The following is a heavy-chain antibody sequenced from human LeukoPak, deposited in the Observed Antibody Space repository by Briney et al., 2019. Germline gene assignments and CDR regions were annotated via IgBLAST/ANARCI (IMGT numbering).Heavy chain of an antibody. CDR2: INHSGST. Sequence: PSETLSLTCAVYGGSFSGYYWSWIRQPPGKGLEWIGEINHSGSTNYNPSLKSRVTISVDTSKNQFSLKLSSVTAADTAVYYCARGVVPAAPRYYYGMDVWGQGTTVTVYS. V-gene: IGHV4-34*01. CDR1: GGSFSGYY. CDR3: ARGVVPAAPRYYYGMDV. D-gene: IGHD2-2*01. J-gene: IGHJ6*02.